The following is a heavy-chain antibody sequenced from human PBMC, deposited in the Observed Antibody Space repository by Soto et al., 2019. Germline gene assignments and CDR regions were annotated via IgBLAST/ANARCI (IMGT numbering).Heavy chain of an antibody. D-gene: IGHD2-15*01. J-gene: IGHJ6*02. CDR1: GYTFTSYA. CDR3: ARFIGGAYGMDV. CDR2: LNAGNGNT. Sequence: ASVKVSCKASGYTFTSYAMNWVRQAPGQGLEWMGWLNAGNGNTKYSQKFQDRVTIIRDTSASTAYMELSSLRSEDTAVYYCARFIGGAYGMDVWGQGTTVTVSS. V-gene: IGHV1-3*01.